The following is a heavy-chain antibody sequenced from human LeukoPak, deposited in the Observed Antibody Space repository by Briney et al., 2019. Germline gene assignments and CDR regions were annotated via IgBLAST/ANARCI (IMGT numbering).Heavy chain of an antibody. V-gene: IGHV3-48*03. CDR1: GFTFSSYE. CDR2: ISSSGSTI. Sequence: QPGGSLRLSCAASGFTFSSYEMNWVRQAPGKGLEWVSYISSSGSTIYYADSVKGRFTISRDNAKNSLYLQMNTLRAEDTALYYCARADYDSSGYYYPDYYFDYWGQGTLVTVSS. CDR3: ARADYDSSGYYYPDYYFDY. D-gene: IGHD3-22*01. J-gene: IGHJ4*02.